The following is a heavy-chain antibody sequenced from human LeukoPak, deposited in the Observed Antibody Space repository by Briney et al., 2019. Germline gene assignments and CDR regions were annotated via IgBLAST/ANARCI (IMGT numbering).Heavy chain of an antibody. V-gene: IGHV1-8*01. CDR3: ARGLSSGWYYFDY. CDR1: GYTFTSYE. CDR2: MNPNSGNT. J-gene: IGHJ4*02. D-gene: IGHD6-19*01. Sequence: GASVKVSCKASGYTFTSYENNWVRQAAGQGLEWMGWMNPNSGNTGCPQKFQGRVIMTRNTSISTVYMELSSLRSEDTALYYCARGLSSGWYYFDYWGQGTLVTVSS.